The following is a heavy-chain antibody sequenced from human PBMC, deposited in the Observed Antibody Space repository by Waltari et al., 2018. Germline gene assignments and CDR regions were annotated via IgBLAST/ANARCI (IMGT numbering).Heavy chain of an antibody. CDR2: INPSGGST. CDR3: AREGSSGFFDY. J-gene: IGHJ4*02. D-gene: IGHD6-19*01. Sequence: QVQLVQSGAEVKKPGASVKVSCKASGYPFTSYYMHWVRQAPGQGLEWMGIINPSGGSTSYAQKFQGRVTMTRDTSTSTVYMELSSLRSEDTAVYYCAREGSSGFFDYWGQGTLVTVSS. V-gene: IGHV1-46*01. CDR1: GYPFTSYY.